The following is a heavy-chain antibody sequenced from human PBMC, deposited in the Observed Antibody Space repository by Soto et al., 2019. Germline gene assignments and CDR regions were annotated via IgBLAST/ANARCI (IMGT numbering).Heavy chain of an antibody. CDR3: ARVKATYNWFFDL. D-gene: IGHD5-12*01. CDR1: SGSITTDY. Sequence: PSETLSLTCTVSSGSITTDYWTWIRQPPGAGLEWVGYMFHSGSPSYNPSLEGRLTMSLDTSRNQFSLKLSSVTAADTAVYYCARVKATYNWFFDLWGHGTLVTVSS. J-gene: IGHJ2*01. V-gene: IGHV4-59*01. CDR2: MFHSGSP.